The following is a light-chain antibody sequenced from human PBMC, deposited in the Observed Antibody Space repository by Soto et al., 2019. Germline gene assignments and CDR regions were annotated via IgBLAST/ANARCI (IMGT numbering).Light chain of an antibody. Sequence: DIRMTQSPSSLSASVGDRVTITCRASQNIARYVNWYQQKPGKAPKLLIHAASNLESGVPSRFSGSGSGTEFTLTISSLQPDDFATYYCQQYNSYSSITFGQGTRLEI. CDR3: QQYNSYSSIT. V-gene: IGKV1-5*01. CDR1: QNIARY. CDR2: AAS. J-gene: IGKJ5*01.